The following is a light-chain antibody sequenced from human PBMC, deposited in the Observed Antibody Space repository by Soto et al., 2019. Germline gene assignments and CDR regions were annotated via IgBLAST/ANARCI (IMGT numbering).Light chain of an antibody. V-gene: IGKV1-9*01. CDR3: QQLNSYPIT. CDR1: QGIGRY. CDR2: SAF. J-gene: IGKJ5*01. Sequence: IRLTQSPSSLSASVGDRVTITCRASQGIGRYLAWYQQKPGKAPKLLIYSAFTLQSGVPSGFTGSVSGTDFTLTISSLQPEDFANYYCQQLNSYPITFGKGTRLEIK.